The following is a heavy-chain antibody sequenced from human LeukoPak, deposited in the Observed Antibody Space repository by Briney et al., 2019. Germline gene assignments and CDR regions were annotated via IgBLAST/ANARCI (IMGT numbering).Heavy chain of an antibody. J-gene: IGHJ3*02. CDR3: ARGVYNDAFDI. Sequence: GGSLRLSCVASGRTFSSYAMHWVRQAPGQGLEWVVVISNGGTNSYYGDSVKGRFTISRDNSKNTLYLQMNSLRAEDTAVYYCARGVYNDAFDIWGQGTTVTVSS. CDR1: GRTFSSYA. D-gene: IGHD1-1*01. CDR2: ISNGGTNS. V-gene: IGHV3-30-3*01.